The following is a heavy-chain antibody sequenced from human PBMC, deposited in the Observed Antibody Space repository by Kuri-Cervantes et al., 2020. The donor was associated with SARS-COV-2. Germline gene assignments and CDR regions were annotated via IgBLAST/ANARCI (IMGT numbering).Heavy chain of an antibody. CDR3: ARSGATHPPNTEFDY. D-gene: IGHD1-26*01. CDR2: IYYSGST. Sequence: SETLSLTCTVSGGSVSSGSYYWSWIRQPPGKGLEWIGYIYYSGSTNYNPYLKSRVTISVDTSKNQFSLKLSSVTAADTAVYYCARSGATHPPNTEFDYWGQGTPVTVSS. V-gene: IGHV4-61*01. CDR1: GGSVSSGSYY. J-gene: IGHJ4*02.